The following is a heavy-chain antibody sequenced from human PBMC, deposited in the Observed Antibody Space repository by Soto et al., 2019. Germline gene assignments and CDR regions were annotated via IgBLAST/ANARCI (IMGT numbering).Heavy chain of an antibody. CDR1: GGTFSRYA. CDR2: IIPIFGTA. D-gene: IGHD3-16*01. V-gene: IGHV1-69*12. J-gene: IGHJ6*02. CDR3: ASPPPHEPSQIGYHYYGMDV. Sequence: QVQLVQSGAEVKKPGSSVKVSCKASGGTFSRYAISWVRQAPGQGLEWMGGIIPIFGTANYAQKFQGRVTITADESTSTAYMSTSSLTSDDTAVYYCASPPPHEPSQIGYHYYGMDVWGQGTTVTVSS.